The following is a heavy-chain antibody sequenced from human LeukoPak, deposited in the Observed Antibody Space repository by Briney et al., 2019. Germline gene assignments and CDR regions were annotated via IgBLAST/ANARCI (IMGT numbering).Heavy chain of an antibody. CDR2: INPNSGGT. CDR1: GYTFTSYD. V-gene: IGHV1-2*02. CDR3: ARGPTPPWYNWNDWSGD. D-gene: IGHD1-1*01. Sequence: ASVKVSCKASGYTFTSYDINWVRQAPGQGLEWMGWINPNSGGTNYAQKFRGRVTMTRDTSISTAYMELSRLRSDDTAVYYCARGPTPPWYNWNDWSGDWGQGTLVTVSS. J-gene: IGHJ4*02.